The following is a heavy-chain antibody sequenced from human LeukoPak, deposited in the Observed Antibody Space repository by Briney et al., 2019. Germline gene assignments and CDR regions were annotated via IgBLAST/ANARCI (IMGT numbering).Heavy chain of an antibody. D-gene: IGHD5-12*01. J-gene: IGHJ4*02. CDR1: GYTFSDYY. Sequence: GASVKVSCKASGYTFSDYYIHWVRQAPGQGLEWVGWINPKTGGTDYGQRFQGSVTMTRDTSINTAYMELNRLKFDDTAVFYCARARGLIYSDYDLFDYWGQGTLVTVSS. CDR3: ARARGLIYSDYDLFDY. V-gene: IGHV1-2*02. CDR2: INPKTGGT.